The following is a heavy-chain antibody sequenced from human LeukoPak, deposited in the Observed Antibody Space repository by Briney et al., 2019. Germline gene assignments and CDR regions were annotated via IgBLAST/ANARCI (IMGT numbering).Heavy chain of an antibody. D-gene: IGHD1-14*01. V-gene: IGHV3-48*03. CDR3: ARERRYSTFDP. J-gene: IGHJ5*02. CDR1: GFTFSSDE. CDR2: ISSSGSTI. Sequence: GGSLRLSCAASGFTFSSDEMNWVRQAPGKGLEWVSYISSSGSTIYYADSVKGRFTISRDNAKNSLYLQMNSLRAEDTAVYYCARERRYSTFDPWGQGTLVTVSS.